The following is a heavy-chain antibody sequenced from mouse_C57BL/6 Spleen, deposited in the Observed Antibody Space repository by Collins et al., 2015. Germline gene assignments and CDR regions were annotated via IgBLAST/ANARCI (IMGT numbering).Heavy chain of an antibody. CDR3: AGSNPTVVATDWYFDV. V-gene: IGHV1-69*01. J-gene: IGHJ1*03. CDR2: IDPSDSYT. CDR1: GYTFTSYW. Sequence: QVQLQQPGAELVMPGASVKLSCKASGYTFTSYWMHWVKQRPGQGLEWIGEIDPSDSYTNYNQKFKGKSTLTVDKSSSTAYMQLSSLTSEDSAVYYCAGSNPTVVATDWYFDVWGTGTTVTVSS. D-gene: IGHD1-1*01.